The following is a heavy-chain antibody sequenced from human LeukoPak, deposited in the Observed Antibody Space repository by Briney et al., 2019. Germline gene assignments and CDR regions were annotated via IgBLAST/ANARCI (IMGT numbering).Heavy chain of an antibody. Sequence: GRSLRLSCAAFGFTFSSYGMHWVRQAPAKGLEWVAFIRYDGSNKYYTDSVKGRFTISRDNSENTLYLRMNSLRAEDTAVYYCAKYILENLAVAGTSGDAFDMWGQGTMVTVS. V-gene: IGHV3-30*02. CDR2: IRYDGSNK. J-gene: IGHJ3*02. D-gene: IGHD6-19*01. CDR1: GFTFSSYG. CDR3: AKYILENLAVAGTSGDAFDM.